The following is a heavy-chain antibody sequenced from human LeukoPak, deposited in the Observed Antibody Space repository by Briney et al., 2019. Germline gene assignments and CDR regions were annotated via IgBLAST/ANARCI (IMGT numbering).Heavy chain of an antibody. CDR1: GGSFSGYY. CDR3: ARGVFLSRDFWSGYYKNWFDP. CDR2: INHSGST. V-gene: IGHV4-34*01. Sequence: SETLSLTCAVYGGSFSGYYWSWIRQTPGKGLEWIGEINHSGSTNYNPSLKSRVTISVDTSKNQFSLKLSSVTAADTAVYYCARGVFLSRDFWSGYYKNWFDPWGQGTLVTVSS. J-gene: IGHJ5*02. D-gene: IGHD3-3*01.